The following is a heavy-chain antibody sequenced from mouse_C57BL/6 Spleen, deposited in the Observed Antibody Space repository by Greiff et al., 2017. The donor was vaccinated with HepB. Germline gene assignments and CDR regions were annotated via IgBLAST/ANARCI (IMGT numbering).Heavy chain of an antibody. Sequence: VQLQQSGPELAKPGASVKISCKASGYAFSSSWMNWVKQRPGKGLEWIGRIYPGDGDTNYNGKFKGKATLTADKSSSTAYMQLSSLTSEDSAVYFCARNYYGSSPWDFDVWGTGTTVTVSS. CDR1: GYAFSSSW. V-gene: IGHV1-82*01. CDR3: ARNYYGSSPWDFDV. CDR2: IYPGDGDT. D-gene: IGHD1-1*01. J-gene: IGHJ1*03.